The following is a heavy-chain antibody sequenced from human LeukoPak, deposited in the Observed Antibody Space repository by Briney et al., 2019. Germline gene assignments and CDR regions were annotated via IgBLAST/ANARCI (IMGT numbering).Heavy chain of an antibody. CDR2: IYHSGST. CDR1: GGSISSGGYS. V-gene: IGHV4-30-2*01. CDR3: AREGGTHCSGGSCYPY. Sequence: TLSLTCAVSGGSISSGGYSWSWIRQPPGKGLEWIGYIYHSGSTYYNPSLKSRVTISVDRSKNQFSLKLSSVTAADTAVYYCAREGGTHCSGGSCYPYWGQGTLVTVSS. D-gene: IGHD2-15*01. J-gene: IGHJ4*02.